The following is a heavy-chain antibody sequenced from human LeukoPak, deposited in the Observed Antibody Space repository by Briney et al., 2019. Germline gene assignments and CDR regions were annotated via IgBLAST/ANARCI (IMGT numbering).Heavy chain of an antibody. CDR1: GGSISSSSYY. CDR3: ARVMSKGYGSGSSPEDY. Sequence: SETLSLTCTVSGGSISSSSYYWGWIRQPPGKGLEWIGSIYYSGSTYYYPSLKSRVTISVDTSKNQFSLKLSSVTAADTAVYYCARVMSKGYGSGSSPEDYWGQGILVTVSS. J-gene: IGHJ4*02. V-gene: IGHV4-39*07. CDR2: IYYSGST. D-gene: IGHD3-10*01.